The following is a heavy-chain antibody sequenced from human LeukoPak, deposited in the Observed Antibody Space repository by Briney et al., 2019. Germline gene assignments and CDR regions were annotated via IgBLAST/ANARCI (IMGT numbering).Heavy chain of an antibody. CDR1: GFTVSSNY. J-gene: IGHJ3*01. Sequence: GGSLRLSCAASGFTVSSNYMSWVRQAPGKGLEWVSVLFSGGNTYFADSVKGRFTISRDNSKNTVFLQMSSLRAEDTAVYYCARYGSGSHNFDVWGQGTMVTVFS. D-gene: IGHD3-10*01. CDR2: LFSGGNT. CDR3: ARYGSGSHNFDV. V-gene: IGHV3-66*01.